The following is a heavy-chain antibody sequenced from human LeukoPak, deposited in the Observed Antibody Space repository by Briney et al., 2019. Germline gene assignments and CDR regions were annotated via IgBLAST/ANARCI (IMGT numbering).Heavy chain of an antibody. J-gene: IGHJ4*02. D-gene: IGHD6-19*01. V-gene: IGHV4-34*01. Sequence: TSETLSLTCAVYGGSFSGYYWSWIRQPPGKGLEWIGEINHSGSTNYNPSLKSRVTISVDTSKNQFSLKLSSVTAADTAVYYCAREARGWYASYWGQGTLVTVSS. CDR3: AREARGWYASY. CDR1: GGSFSGYY. CDR2: INHSGST.